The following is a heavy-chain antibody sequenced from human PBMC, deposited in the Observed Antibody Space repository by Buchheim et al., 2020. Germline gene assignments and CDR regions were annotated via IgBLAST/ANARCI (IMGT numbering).Heavy chain of an antibody. Sequence: EVQLVESGGGLVQPGGSLRLSCAASGFTFSSYSMNWVRQAPGKGLEWVSYISSSSSTIYYADSVKGRFTISRDNAKNSLYLQMNSLRDEDTAVYYCARETWGSSWDGGWFDPWGQGTL. CDR3: ARETWGSSWDGGWFDP. CDR1: GFTFSSYS. V-gene: IGHV3-48*02. D-gene: IGHD6-13*01. J-gene: IGHJ5*02. CDR2: ISSSSSTI.